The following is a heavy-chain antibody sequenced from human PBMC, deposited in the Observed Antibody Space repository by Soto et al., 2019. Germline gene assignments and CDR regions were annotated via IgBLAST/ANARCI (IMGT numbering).Heavy chain of an antibody. J-gene: IGHJ4*02. CDR3: ARGAALAGKLDL. Sequence: GGSLRLSCAASGFSFSDSYMSWVRQAPGKGLEWVAYISGSSGYTGYADSVKGRLTISRDNAKDSLHLQMNSLTGEDSAVYYCARGAALAGKLDLWGQGTLVTVSS. CDR2: ISGSSGYT. D-gene: IGHD6-19*01. V-gene: IGHV3-11*06. CDR1: GFSFSDSY.